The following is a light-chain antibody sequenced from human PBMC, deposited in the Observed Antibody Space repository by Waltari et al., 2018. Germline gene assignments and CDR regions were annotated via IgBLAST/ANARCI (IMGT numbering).Light chain of an antibody. J-gene: IGLJ1*01. CDR2: DVT. V-gene: IGLV2-11*01. Sequence: QSALTQPRSVSGSPGQSVTISCTGTDSAVGGYEYVSWYQHHPGKAPKLLIYDVTKRPSGVPDRFSGSKSGNTASLTISGLHGEDEADYYCCSYADNNIYVFGTGTNVAVL. CDR1: DSAVGGYEY. CDR3: CSYADNNIYV.